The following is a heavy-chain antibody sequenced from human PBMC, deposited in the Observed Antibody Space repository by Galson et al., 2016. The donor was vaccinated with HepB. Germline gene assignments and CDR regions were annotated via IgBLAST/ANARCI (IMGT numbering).Heavy chain of an antibody. D-gene: IGHD3-10*01. CDR2: IYYNVHT. CDR3: ARDRGNVGSDL. Sequence: SETLSLTCAVSGVSISSYYWSWIRQPPGKGLEWIGYIYYNVHTTTNPSLKSRVTLSVDTSTNHLSLNLTSVTAADTAVYYCARDRGNVGSDLWGRGTRVTVSS. CDR1: GVSISSYY. V-gene: IGHV4-59*01. J-gene: IGHJ2*01.